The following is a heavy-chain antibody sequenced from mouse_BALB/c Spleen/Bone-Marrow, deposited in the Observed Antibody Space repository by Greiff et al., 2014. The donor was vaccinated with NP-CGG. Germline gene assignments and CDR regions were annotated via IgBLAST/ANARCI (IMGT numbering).Heavy chain of an antibody. CDR3: EGPAYPYSRYGFDMDY. V-gene: IGHV1S29*02. D-gene: IGHD2-14*01. CDR2: IYPYNGGT. Sequence: VQLQQSGPGLVKPGASVKISCKASGYTFTDYNMHWVKQSHGKSLEWIGYIYPYNGGTGYNQKVKSKATLTVDNSSSTAYMELHSMPSEQFAIYNCEGPAYPYSRYGFDMDYWGQGTSVTVSA. CDR1: GYTFTDYN. J-gene: IGHJ4*01.